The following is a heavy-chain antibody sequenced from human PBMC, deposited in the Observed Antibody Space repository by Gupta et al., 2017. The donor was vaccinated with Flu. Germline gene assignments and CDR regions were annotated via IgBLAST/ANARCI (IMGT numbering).Heavy chain of an antibody. CDR2: IHYSGTT. J-gene: IGHJ6*02. V-gene: IGHV4-59*01. CDR1: DDYISGHYY. D-gene: IGHD3-16*01. Sequence: QVQLQESGPGLMKPSETLSLTCSVSDDYISGHYYWSWTRQPPGKGLEWIGYIHYSGTTNYNPSLKSRVTILLDTSKNQFSLKMTSVTAADTAVYYCSRDRFLGGGYYGMDVWGQGTTVIVSS. CDR3: SRDRFLGGGYYGMDV.